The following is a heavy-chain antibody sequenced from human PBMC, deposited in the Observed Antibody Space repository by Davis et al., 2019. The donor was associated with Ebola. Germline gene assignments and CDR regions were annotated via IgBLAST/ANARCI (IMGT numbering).Heavy chain of an antibody. CDR2: ISSSSSYI. Sequence: PGGSLRPSCAASGFTFSSYSMNWVRQAPGKGLEWVSSISSSSSYIYYADSVKGRFTISRDNAKNSLYLQMNSLRAEDTAVYYCARDSSGWYDPWGQGTLVTVSS. CDR3: ARDSSGWYDP. CDR1: GFTFSSYS. V-gene: IGHV3-21*01. J-gene: IGHJ5*02. D-gene: IGHD6-19*01.